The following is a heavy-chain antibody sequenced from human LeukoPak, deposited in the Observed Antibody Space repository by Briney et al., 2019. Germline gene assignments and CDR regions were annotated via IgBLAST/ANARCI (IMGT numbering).Heavy chain of an antibody. CDR2: IDWDDDK. Sequence: SAPTLANPTQTLTLTFTCYGFTFSTSGMCVSWIRQPPGKALEWPARIDWDDDKYYSTSLKTRLTISKDTSKNHVVLTMTNMDPVDTATYYCARSVAPGNFDYWGQGTLVTVSS. V-gene: IGHV2-70*11. CDR1: GFTFSTSGMC. J-gene: IGHJ4*02. D-gene: IGHD6-19*01. CDR3: ARSVAPGNFDY.